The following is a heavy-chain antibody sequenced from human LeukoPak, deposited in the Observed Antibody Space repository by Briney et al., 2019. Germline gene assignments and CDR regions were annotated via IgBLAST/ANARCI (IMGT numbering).Heavy chain of an antibody. V-gene: IGHV3-30*04. CDR3: AKAPRLGELSPHFDY. J-gene: IGHJ4*02. CDR1: GFTFSSYA. D-gene: IGHD3-16*02. CDR2: ISYDGSNK. Sequence: GGSLRLSCAASGFTFSSYAMHWVRQAPGKGLEWVAVISYDGSNKYYADSVKGRFTISRDNSKNTLYLQMNSLRAVDTAVYYCAKAPRLGELSPHFDYWGQGTLVTVSS.